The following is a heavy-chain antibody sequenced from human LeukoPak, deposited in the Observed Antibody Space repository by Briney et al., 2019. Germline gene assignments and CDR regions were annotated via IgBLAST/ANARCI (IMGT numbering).Heavy chain of an antibody. J-gene: IGHJ4*02. CDR3: VRIRYDSSGYDY. CDR1: RFTLSSYW. Sequence: GGSLRLSCAVSRFTLSSYWMSWVRQAPGKGLEWVANIKQDGSEKYYVDSVKGRFTISRDNAKNSLYLQMNSLRAEDTAVYYCVRIRYDSSGYDYWGQGTLVTVSS. V-gene: IGHV3-7*01. CDR2: IKQDGSEK. D-gene: IGHD3-22*01.